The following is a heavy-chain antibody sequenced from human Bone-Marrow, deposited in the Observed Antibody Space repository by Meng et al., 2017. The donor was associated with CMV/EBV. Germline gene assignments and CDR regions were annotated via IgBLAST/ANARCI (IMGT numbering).Heavy chain of an antibody. J-gene: IGHJ4*02. D-gene: IGHD3-10*01. CDR1: GFTFSTTW. CDR3: ARDRGWFGELNY. V-gene: IGHV3-15*01. CDR2: IKSNAAGGTT. Sequence: EVHLGESGGGLVKPGGSLRLSCAASGFTFSTTWMSWVRQAPGKGLEWVGRIKSNAAGGTTDYAAPVKGRFTMSRDDSKSTLYLQMNSLRAEDTAVYYCARDRGWFGELNYWGQGTLVTVSS.